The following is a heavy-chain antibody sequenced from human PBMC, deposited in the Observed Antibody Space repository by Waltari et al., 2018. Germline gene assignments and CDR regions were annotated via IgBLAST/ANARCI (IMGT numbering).Heavy chain of an antibody. V-gene: IGHV3-7*01. CDR3: ARDRGYCGGDCYKNLDS. D-gene: IGHD2-21*01. CDR2: IKKDGSEK. CDR1: GFTFSDFW. Sequence: GGSLRLSCEAFGFTFSDFWMTWVRQAPGKGLEWVANIKKDGSEKYYVDSVKGRFTVSRDNAKNSLYLQMSSLRAEDTAIYYCARDRGYCGGDCYKNLDSWGQGTLVAVSS. J-gene: IGHJ4*02.